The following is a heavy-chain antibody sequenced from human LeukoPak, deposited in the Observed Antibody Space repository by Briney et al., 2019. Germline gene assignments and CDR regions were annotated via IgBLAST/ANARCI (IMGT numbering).Heavy chain of an antibody. Sequence: ASVTVSCKASGYTFTSYYMHWVRQAPGQGLEWMGIINPSGGSTSYAQKVQGRVTMTRDMSTSTVYMELSSLRSEDTAVYYCARSRDGYNYFDYWGQGTLVTVSS. V-gene: IGHV1-46*01. J-gene: IGHJ4*02. CDR1: GYTFTSYY. CDR3: ARSRDGYNYFDY. D-gene: IGHD5-24*01. CDR2: INPSGGST.